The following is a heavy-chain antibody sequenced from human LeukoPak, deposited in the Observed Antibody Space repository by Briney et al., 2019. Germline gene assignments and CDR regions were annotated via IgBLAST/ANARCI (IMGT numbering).Heavy chain of an antibody. V-gene: IGHV4-59*12. J-gene: IGHJ6*02. CDR3: ARDSPTPDVLLWFGESAPDV. D-gene: IGHD3-10*01. CDR1: GGSISTYY. CDR2: INYSGRT. Sequence: SETLSLTCTVSGGSISTYYWSWVRQPPGKGLEWIGYINYSGRTNANSSLKSRVAISVDTSKNQFSLKLSSVTAADTAVYYCARDSPTPDVLLWFGESAPDVWGQGTTVTVSS.